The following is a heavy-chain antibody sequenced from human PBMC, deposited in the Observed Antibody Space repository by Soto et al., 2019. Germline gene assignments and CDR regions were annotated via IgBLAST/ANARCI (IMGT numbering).Heavy chain of an antibody. V-gene: IGHV3-23*01. CDR3: APRSWNDGGYYFHH. D-gene: IGHD1-1*01. CDR1: GFTFRSMP. J-gene: IGHJ4*02. CDR2: ISGNGGST. Sequence: EVQLLESGGGLVQPGGSLRLSCAASGFTFRSMPMNWFRQAPGKGLEWVSLISGNGGSTYYADSVKGRFTISRDNSKNTLYLQMNSLRAEDTAVYYCAPRSWNDGGYYFHHWGQGTLVTVSS.